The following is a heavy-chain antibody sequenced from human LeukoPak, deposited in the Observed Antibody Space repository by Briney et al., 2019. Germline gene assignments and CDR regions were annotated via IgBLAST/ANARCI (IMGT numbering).Heavy chain of an antibody. CDR1: GGTFSSYA. Sequence: GSSVKVSCKASGGTFSSYAISWVRQAPGQGLEWMGGIIPIFGTANYAQKFQGRVTITTDESTSTAYMELSSLRSEDTAVYYCGRDIAVAGFESYNWFDPWGQGTLVTVSS. CDR3: GRDIAVAGFESYNWFDP. J-gene: IGHJ5*02. D-gene: IGHD6-19*01. V-gene: IGHV1-69*05. CDR2: IIPIFGTA.